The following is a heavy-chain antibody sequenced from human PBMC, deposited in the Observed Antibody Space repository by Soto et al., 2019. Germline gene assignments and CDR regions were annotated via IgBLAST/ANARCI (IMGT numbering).Heavy chain of an antibody. Sequence: GGSLRLSCAASGFTFSSYAMHWVRQAPGKGLEWVAVISYDGSNKYYADSVKGRFTISRDNSKNTLYLQMNSLRAEDTAVYYCARDGTDIAARPGWFDPWGQGTLVTVSS. CDR1: GFTFSSYA. V-gene: IGHV3-30-3*01. D-gene: IGHD6-6*01. CDR3: ARDGTDIAARPGWFDP. CDR2: ISYDGSNK. J-gene: IGHJ5*02.